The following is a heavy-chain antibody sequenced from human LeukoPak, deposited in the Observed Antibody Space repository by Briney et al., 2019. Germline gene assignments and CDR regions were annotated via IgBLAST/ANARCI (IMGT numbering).Heavy chain of an antibody. CDR1: GYSFTGYF. CDR3: AREDYGDGTP. CDR2: IDPNSGDT. D-gene: IGHD4-17*01. Sequence: ASVKVSCKASGYSFTGYFIHWVRQAPGQGLEWMGCIDPNSGDTKYAQKFQGRVSMPRDTSTRTAYMELSRLRSDDTAVYYCAREDYGDGTPWGQGTLVTVSS. V-gene: IGHV1-2*02. J-gene: IGHJ5*02.